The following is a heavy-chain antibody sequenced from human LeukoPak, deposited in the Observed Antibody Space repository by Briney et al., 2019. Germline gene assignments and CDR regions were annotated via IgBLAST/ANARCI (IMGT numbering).Heavy chain of an antibody. J-gene: IGHJ5*02. CDR1: GFTFSAYA. D-gene: IGHD5-12*01. CDR3: ARDGGGYRFYNWFDP. V-gene: IGHV3-30*04. CDR2: ISFDGSNE. Sequence: GGSLRLSCAASGFTFSAYAMHWVRQAPGKGLEWVAVISFDGSNEYYADSVKGRFTISRDNSKNTLYLQMNSLRAEDTAVYYCARDGGGYRFYNWFDPWGQGTLVTVSS.